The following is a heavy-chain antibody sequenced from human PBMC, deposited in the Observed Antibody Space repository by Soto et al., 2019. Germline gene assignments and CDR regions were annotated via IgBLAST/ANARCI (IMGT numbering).Heavy chain of an antibody. CDR1: GFTFSSNA. CDR3: AKGSAAIVVTGTRNWCY. Sequence: EVQLLESGGGLVQPGGSLRLSCAASGFTFSSNAMTWVRQAPGKGLEWVSLLSAGGGSTYYADSVRGRFTIYRDNSKENMLFLQMDSLSAEDTAVYYCAKGSAAIVVTGTRNWCYCGQGTLVTVSS. D-gene: IGHD6-19*01. CDR2: LSAGGGST. V-gene: IGHV3-23*01. J-gene: IGHJ4*02.